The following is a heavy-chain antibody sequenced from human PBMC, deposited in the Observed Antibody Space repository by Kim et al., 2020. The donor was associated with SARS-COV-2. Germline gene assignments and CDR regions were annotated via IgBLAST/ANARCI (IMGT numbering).Heavy chain of an antibody. Sequence: GGSLRLSCAASGFTFGTHAATWVRQAPGKGLEWVSTISADAAGTYYADSVKGRFTISRDNSKQTLFLQMDSLRAEDTAVYYCAKDQRSRGASGEYYFDYWGQGTLLTVSS. CDR2: ISADAAGT. CDR3: AKDQRSRGASGEYYFDY. D-gene: IGHD3-10*01. CDR1: GFTFGTHA. J-gene: IGHJ4*02. V-gene: IGHV3-23*01.